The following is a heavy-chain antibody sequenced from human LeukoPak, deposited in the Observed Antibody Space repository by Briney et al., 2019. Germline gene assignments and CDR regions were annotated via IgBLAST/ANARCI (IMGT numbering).Heavy chain of an antibody. CDR3: ARGAEAETSPLDF. V-gene: IGHV1-2*02. J-gene: IGHJ4*02. D-gene: IGHD6-13*01. CDR2: INPKSGGT. Sequence: ASVKVSCKASGYNFRDYYMHWVRQAPGQGLEWLGWINPKSGGTDYAQQFQGRVTMTRDTSSSTDYLEVRNLRSDDTAVYYCARGAEAETSPLDFWGQGTPVTVSS. CDR1: GYNFRDYY.